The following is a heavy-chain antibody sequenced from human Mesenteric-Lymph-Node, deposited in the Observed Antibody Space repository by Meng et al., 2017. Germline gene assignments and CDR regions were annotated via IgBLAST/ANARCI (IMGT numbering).Heavy chain of an antibody. CDR3: ASSALYYYDSSAPRTFDY. V-gene: IGHV4-4*02. Sequence: VQVQGAGPGLVNPSGPPSLTCPVSGGSIRSSNWLSWVRQPPGKGLEWIGEIYHSGSTNYNPSLKSRVTISVDKSKNQFSLKLSSVTAADTAVYYCASSALYYYDSSAPRTFDYWGQGTLVTVSS. D-gene: IGHD3-22*01. J-gene: IGHJ4*02. CDR1: GGSIRSSNW. CDR2: IYHSGST.